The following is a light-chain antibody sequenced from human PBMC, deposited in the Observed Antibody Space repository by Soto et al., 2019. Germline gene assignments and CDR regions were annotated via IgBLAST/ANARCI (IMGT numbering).Light chain of an antibody. J-gene: IGKJ1*01. CDR3: QQYGSSPRT. V-gene: IGKV3-20*01. CDR2: GAS. CDR1: QRISNSY. Sequence: EIVLTQSPGTLSLSPGERAILSCRASQRISNSYLAWYQQKPGQAPRLLIYGASSRATGIPERFSGSGSVTDFTLTISRLEPEDFAVYFCQQYGSSPRTFGQGTKVDIK.